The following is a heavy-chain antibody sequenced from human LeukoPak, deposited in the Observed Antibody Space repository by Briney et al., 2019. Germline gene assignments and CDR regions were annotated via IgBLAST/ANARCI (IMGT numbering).Heavy chain of an antibody. Sequence: PGGSLRLSCAASGFTFSSYGMHWVRQAPGKGLEWVAFIRYDGSNKYYADSVKGRFTISRDNSKNTLYLQMNSLRAEDTAVYYCARSLQQLVSYFDYWGQGTLVTVSS. CDR3: ARSLQQLVSYFDY. CDR2: IRYDGSNK. D-gene: IGHD6-13*01. J-gene: IGHJ4*02. CDR1: GFTFSSYG. V-gene: IGHV3-30*02.